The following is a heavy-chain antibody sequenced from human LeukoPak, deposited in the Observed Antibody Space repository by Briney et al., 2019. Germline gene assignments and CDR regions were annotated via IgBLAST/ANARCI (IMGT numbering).Heavy chain of an antibody. J-gene: IGHJ4*02. CDR3: ARASYDILTGYFDY. CDR2: IYSDGST. D-gene: IGHD3-9*01. V-gene: IGHV3-53*01. Sequence: GGSLRLSCAASGFTVSSNYMSWVRQGPGKGLEWVSLIYSDGSTFYADSVKGRFTISRDNSKNTLYLQMNSLRAEDTAVYYCARASYDILTGYFDYWGQGTLVTVSS. CDR1: GFTVSSNY.